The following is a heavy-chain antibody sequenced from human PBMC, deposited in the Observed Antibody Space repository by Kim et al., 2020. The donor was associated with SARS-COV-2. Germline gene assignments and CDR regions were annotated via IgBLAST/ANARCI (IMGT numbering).Heavy chain of an antibody. Sequence: ASVKVSCKASGYTFTSYGISWVRQAPGQGLEWMGWISAYNGNTNYAQKLQGRVTMTTDTSTSTAYMELRSLRSDDTAVYYCARGLLWFGELLCPDYWGQGTLVTVSS. D-gene: IGHD3-10*01. J-gene: IGHJ4*02. CDR2: ISAYNGNT. V-gene: IGHV1-18*01. CDR3: ARGLLWFGELLCPDY. CDR1: GYTFTSYG.